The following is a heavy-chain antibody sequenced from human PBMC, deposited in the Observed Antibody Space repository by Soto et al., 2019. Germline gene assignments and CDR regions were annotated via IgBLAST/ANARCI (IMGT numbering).Heavy chain of an antibody. Sequence: SETLSLTCTVSGGSISSSSYYWGWIRQPPGKGLEWIGSIYYSGSTYYNPSLKSRVTISVDTSKNQFSLKLSSVTAADTAVYYCARLGPGGELDYWGQGTLVTVSS. CDR2: IYYSGST. CDR3: ARLGPGGELDY. V-gene: IGHV4-39*01. D-gene: IGHD3-16*01. J-gene: IGHJ4*02. CDR1: GGSISSSSYY.